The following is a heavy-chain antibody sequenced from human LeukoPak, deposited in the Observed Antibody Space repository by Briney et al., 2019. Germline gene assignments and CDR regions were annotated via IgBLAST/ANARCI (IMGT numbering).Heavy chain of an antibody. J-gene: IGHJ6*02. D-gene: IGHD3-10*01. V-gene: IGHV3-9*01. Sequence: GGSLRLSCAASGFTFDDHDMHWVRQAPGKGLERVSGISWNSGSIGYADSVKGRFTISRDNAKNSLYLQMNSLRAEDTALYYCAKGYGGSGSNNYYYYGMDVWGQGTTVTVSS. CDR3: AKGYGGSGSNNYYYYGMDV. CDR1: GFTFDDHD. CDR2: ISWNSGSI.